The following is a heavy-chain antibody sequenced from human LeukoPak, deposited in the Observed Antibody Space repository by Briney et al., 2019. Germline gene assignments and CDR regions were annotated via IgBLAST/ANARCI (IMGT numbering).Heavy chain of an antibody. CDR2: IKSKIDGGTT. Sequence: GGSLRLSCAASGFTFNNAWMSWVRQAPGKGLEWVGRIKSKIDGGTTDYAAPVKGRFTISRDDSKNTLYLQMNSLKPEDTAVYYCTTAYYDFWRSAYYFDYWGQGTLVTVSS. V-gene: IGHV3-15*01. D-gene: IGHD3-3*01. CDR1: GFTFNNAW. J-gene: IGHJ4*02. CDR3: TTAYYDFWRSAYYFDY.